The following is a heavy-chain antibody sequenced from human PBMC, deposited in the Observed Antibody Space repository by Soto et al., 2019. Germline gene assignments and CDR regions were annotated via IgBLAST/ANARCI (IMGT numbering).Heavy chain of an antibody. CDR1: GVTFSSYA. Sequence: PGGSLRLSCAASGVTFSSYAMHGVRQAPGKGLEGVAVISYDGSNKYYADSVKGRFTISRDNSKNALYLQMNSLRAEDTAVYYCARDRISSPTSNDYGDYLYYYYGMDVWGQGTTVTVSS. CDR3: ARDRISSPTSNDYGDYLYYYYGMDV. D-gene: IGHD4-17*01. J-gene: IGHJ6*02. V-gene: IGHV3-30-3*01. CDR2: ISYDGSNK.